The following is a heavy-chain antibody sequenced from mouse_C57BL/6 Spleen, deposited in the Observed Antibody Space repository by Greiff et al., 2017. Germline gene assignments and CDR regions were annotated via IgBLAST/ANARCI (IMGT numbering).Heavy chain of an antibody. CDR2: IYPDSGST. V-gene: IGHV1-64*01. CDR1: GYTFTSYW. Sequence: QVQLQQPGAELVKPGASVKLSCKASGYTFTSYWMHWVKQRPGQGLEWIGMIYPDSGSTNYNEKFKSKATLTVDKSSSTAYMQLSSLTSEDAAVYYYARVGGYCFDYWGQGTTLTVSS. J-gene: IGHJ2*01. CDR3: ARVGGYCFDY.